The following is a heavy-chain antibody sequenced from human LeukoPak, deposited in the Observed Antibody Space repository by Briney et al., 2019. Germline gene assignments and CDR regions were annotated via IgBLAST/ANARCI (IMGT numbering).Heavy chain of an antibody. J-gene: IGHJ4*02. CDR2: INHSGST. V-gene: IGHV4-34*08. D-gene: IGHD3-22*01. Sequence: GSLRLSCAGSGFTFSDYYMNWIRQPPGKGLEWIGEINHSGSTNYNPSLKSRVTISVDTSKNQFSLKLSPVTAADTAVYYCATGDSSGYYSGHYWGQGTLVTVSS. CDR1: GFTFSDYY. CDR3: ATGDSSGYYSGHY.